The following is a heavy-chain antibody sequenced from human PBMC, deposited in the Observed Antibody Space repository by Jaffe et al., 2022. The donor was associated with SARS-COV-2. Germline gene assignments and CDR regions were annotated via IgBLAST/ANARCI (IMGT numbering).Heavy chain of an antibody. J-gene: IGHJ4*02. CDR3: ARASRTAFDY. Sequence: QVQLQESGPGLVKPSQTLSLTCTVSGGSISSGSYYWSWIRQPAGKGLEWIGRIYTSGSTNYNPSLKSRVTISVDTSKNQFSLKLSSVTAADTAVYYCARASRTAFDYWGQGTLVTVSS. CDR2: IYTSGST. CDR1: GGSISSGSYY. D-gene: IGHD2-21*02. V-gene: IGHV4-61*02.